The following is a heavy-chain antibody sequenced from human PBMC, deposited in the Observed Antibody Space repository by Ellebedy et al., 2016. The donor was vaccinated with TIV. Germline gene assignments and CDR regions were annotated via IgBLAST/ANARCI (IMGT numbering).Heavy chain of an antibody. CDR3: GTVATTFDY. CDR2: IRDTGGST. V-gene: IGHV3-23*01. D-gene: IGHD5-24*01. CDR1: GFTFRSSP. J-gene: IGHJ4*02. Sequence: PGGSLRLSCAASGFTFRSSPMNWVRQAPGKGLEWVSAIRDTGGSTYYADSVKGRFTISRDNSKNTLYLQMNSLRAEDTAVYFCGTVATTFDYWGQGTLVTVSS.